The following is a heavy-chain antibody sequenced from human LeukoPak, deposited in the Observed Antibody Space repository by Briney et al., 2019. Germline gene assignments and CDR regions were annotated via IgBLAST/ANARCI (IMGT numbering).Heavy chain of an antibody. CDR3: AKDKGNYYFDY. CDR2: IWSDGSKK. D-gene: IGHD4-23*01. J-gene: IGHJ4*02. V-gene: IGHV3-30*02. CDR1: GITFTASG. Sequence: PGGSLRLSCVASGITFTASGMHWVRQAPGKGLDWVTFIWSDGSKKYYADSVKGRFTISRDDSKNTVYLQMNNLRTEDTAVYFCAKDKGNYYFDYWGQGTLVTVSS.